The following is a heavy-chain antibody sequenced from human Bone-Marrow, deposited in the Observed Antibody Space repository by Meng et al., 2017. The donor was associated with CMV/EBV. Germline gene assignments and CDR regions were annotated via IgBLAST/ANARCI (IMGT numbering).Heavy chain of an antibody. CDR1: GGSISSGDYY. Sequence: SETLSLTCTVSGGSISSGDYYWSWIRQPPGKGLEWIGYIYYSGNTYYNPSLKSRVTISVDTSKNQFSLKLTSVTAADMAVYYCARDRSRGYCSSTNCPDAFDIWGEGTMVTVS. CDR2: IYYSGNT. V-gene: IGHV4-30-4*08. J-gene: IGHJ3*02. CDR3: ARDRSRGYCSSTNCPDAFDI. D-gene: IGHD2-2*01.